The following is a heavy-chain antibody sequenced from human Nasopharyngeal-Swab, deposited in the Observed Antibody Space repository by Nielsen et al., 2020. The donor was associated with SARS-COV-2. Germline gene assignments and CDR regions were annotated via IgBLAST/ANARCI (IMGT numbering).Heavy chain of an antibody. CDR1: GFSFSNHG. J-gene: IGHJ3*02. D-gene: IGHD5-12*01. Sequence: GESLKISCAASGFSFSNHGMHWVRQAPGKGLEWVAVIWSDGKTTKYADSVKGRLTISRDKSRNTLYLQMNNLRVEDTAIYYCAREGPYSGTNVFDIWGQGTMVTVS. V-gene: IGHV3-33*01. CDR3: AREGPYSGTNVFDI. CDR2: IWSDGKTT.